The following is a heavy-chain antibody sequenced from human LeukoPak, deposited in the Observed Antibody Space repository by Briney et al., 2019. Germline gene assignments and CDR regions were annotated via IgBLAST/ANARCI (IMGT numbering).Heavy chain of an antibody. Sequence: SETLSLTCAVYGGSFSGYYWSWIRQPPRKGLEWIGEINHSGSTNYNPSLKSRVTISVDTSKNQFSLKLSSVTAADTAVYYCASETGCSSTSCYLDYWGQGTLVTVPS. CDR1: GGSFSGYY. D-gene: IGHD2-2*01. V-gene: IGHV4-34*01. J-gene: IGHJ4*02. CDR2: INHSGST. CDR3: ASETGCSSTSCYLDY.